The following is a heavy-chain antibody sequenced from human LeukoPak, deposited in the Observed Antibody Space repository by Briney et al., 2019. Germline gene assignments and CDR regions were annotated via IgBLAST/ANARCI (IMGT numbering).Heavy chain of an antibody. V-gene: IGHV1-46*01. CDR3: ARVGEAAAEYYYYYGMDV. CDR2: INPSGGST. D-gene: IGHD6-13*01. J-gene: IGHJ6*02. CDR1: GYTFTSYY. Sequence: ASVKVSCKASGYTFTSYYMHWVRQAPGQGLEWMGIINPSGGSTSYAQKFQGRVTMTRDTSTSTVYMELSSLRSEDTAVYYCARVGEAAAEYYYYYGMDVWGQGTTVTVSS.